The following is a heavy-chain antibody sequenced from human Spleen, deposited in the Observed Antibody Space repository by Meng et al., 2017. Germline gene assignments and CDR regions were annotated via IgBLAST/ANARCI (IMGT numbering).Heavy chain of an antibody. CDR3: ARGPTTMAHDFDY. J-gene: IGHJ4*02. CDR1: GGSFSGYY. Sequence: QVALQEWGAGMFKSSEALSLPCAVYGGSFSGYYWSWSRQPPGRGLEWIGGISHSGSTNYNPSLESRATISVDTSQNNLSLKLSSVTAADSAVYYCARGPTTMAHDFDYWGQGTLVTVSS. D-gene: IGHD4-11*01. V-gene: IGHV4-34*01. CDR2: ISHSGST.